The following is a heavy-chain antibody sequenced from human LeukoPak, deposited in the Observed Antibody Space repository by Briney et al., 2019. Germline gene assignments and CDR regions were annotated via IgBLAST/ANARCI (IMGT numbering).Heavy chain of an antibody. D-gene: IGHD6-19*01. CDR3: ARNLATVIGVEEGDY. CDR1: GFTFSSSA. J-gene: IGHJ4*02. Sequence: GSLRLSCTVSGFTFSSSAMNWVRQAPGKGPEWVSMIGSNGRSTYYADAVKGRFTVSRDNSKNTLYLQMNSLRAEDSAVYYCARNLATVIGVEEGDYWGQGTRVTVSS. CDR2: IGSNGRST. V-gene: IGHV3-23*01.